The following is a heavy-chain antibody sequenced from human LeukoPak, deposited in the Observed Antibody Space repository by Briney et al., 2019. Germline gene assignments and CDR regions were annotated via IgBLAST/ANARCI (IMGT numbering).Heavy chain of an antibody. D-gene: IGHD5-12*01. V-gene: IGHV3-21*01. J-gene: IGHJ6*02. CDR1: GFTFSSCS. Sequence: GGSLRLSCAASGFTFSSCSMNWVRQAPGKGLEWVSSISSSSSYIYYADSVKGRFTISRDNAKNSLYLQMNSLRAEDTAVYYCARDGRGYSGYDYNYYYGMDVWGQGTTVTVSS. CDR2: ISSSSSYI. CDR3: ARDGRGYSGYDYNYYYGMDV.